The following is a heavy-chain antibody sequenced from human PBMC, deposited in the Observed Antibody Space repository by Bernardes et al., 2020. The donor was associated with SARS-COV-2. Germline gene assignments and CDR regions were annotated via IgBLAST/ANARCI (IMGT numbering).Heavy chain of an antibody. Sequence: GGSLRLSCAASGFTFGDYAMHWVRQAPGKGLEWVSGISWNSGSIGYADSVKGRFTISRDNAKNSLYLQMNSLRAEDTALYYCAKDWYYYDSSGCLDYWGQGTLVTVSS. V-gene: IGHV3-9*01. J-gene: IGHJ4*02. CDR1: GFTFGDYA. D-gene: IGHD3-22*01. CDR3: AKDWYYYDSSGCLDY. CDR2: ISWNSGSI.